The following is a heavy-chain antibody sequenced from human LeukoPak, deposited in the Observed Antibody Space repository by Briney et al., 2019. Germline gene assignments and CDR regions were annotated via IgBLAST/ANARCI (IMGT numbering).Heavy chain of an antibody. J-gene: IGHJ4*02. Sequence: GGSLRLSCAASGFTFSSYSMNWARQASGKGLEWVSYISYSSSTIYYADSVKGRFTISRDNGKNSLYLQMNSLRAEDTAVYYCARDRLHYGEYEKTFDYWGQGTLVTVSS. CDR3: ARDRLHYGEYEKTFDY. CDR1: GFTFSSYS. V-gene: IGHV3-48*01. D-gene: IGHD4-17*01. CDR2: ISYSSSTI.